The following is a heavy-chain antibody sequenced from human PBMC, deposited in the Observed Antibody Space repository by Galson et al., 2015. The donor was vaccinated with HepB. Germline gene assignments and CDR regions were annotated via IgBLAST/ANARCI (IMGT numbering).Heavy chain of an antibody. V-gene: IGHV3-30*04. CDR2: ISYDGRSR. D-gene: IGHD3-10*01. J-gene: IGHJ4*02. CDR1: GFTLSHYA. CDR3: AREGDRSYWYFDY. Sequence: SLRLSCAASGFTLSHYAMHWVRQAPGKGLEWVAIISYDGRSRNYADSVKGRFTISRDNSKNTLFLQMNSLRPEDTAVYYCAREGDRSYWYFDYWGQGTLVTVSS.